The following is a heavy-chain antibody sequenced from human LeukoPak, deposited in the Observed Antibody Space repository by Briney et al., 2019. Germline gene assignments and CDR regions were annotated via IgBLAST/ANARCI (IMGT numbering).Heavy chain of an antibody. V-gene: IGHV4-39*01. Sequence: PSETLSLTCSVPGVPINSRDYYWTWIRQPPGKGLEWVGSIYYSGNTYYNPSLQRRVTISVDTSRDYFSLTLSSVTAADTALYFCSRGTMTAKPADFWGQGTLVTVSS. CDR1: GVPINSRDYY. J-gene: IGHJ4*02. D-gene: IGHD3-10*01. CDR3: SRGTMTAKPADF. CDR2: IYYSGNT.